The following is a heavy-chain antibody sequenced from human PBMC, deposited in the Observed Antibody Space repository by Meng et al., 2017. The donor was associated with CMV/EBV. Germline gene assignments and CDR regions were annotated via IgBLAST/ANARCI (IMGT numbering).Heavy chain of an antibody. J-gene: IGHJ4*02. CDR1: GFTFSDYY. CDR2: ISSSGSTI. D-gene: IGHD2-2*01. CDR3: ARVRGCSSTRCYVELDY. V-gene: IGHV3-11*04. Sequence: GGSLRLSCAASGFTFSDYYMSWIRQAPGKGLEWVSYISSSGSTIYYADSVKGRFTISRDNAKNSLYLQMNSLRGEDTAVYHCARVRGCSSTRCYVELDYWGQGTLVTVSS.